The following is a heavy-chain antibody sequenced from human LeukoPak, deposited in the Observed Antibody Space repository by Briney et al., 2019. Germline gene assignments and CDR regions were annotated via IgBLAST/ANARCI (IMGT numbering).Heavy chain of an antibody. CDR3: ARDAIVVVPAAISHWFDP. V-gene: IGHV4-4*07. CDR1: GGTISSYS. CDR2: IYASGST. D-gene: IGHD2-2*01. J-gene: IGHJ5*02. Sequence: SETLSLSCAASGGTISSYSWSWIRQPAGKGLEWIARIYASGSTNYNPSIKSRFTMSVDTSKNQFSLKLSSVTAADTAVYYCARDAIVVVPAAISHWFDPWGQGTLVTVSS.